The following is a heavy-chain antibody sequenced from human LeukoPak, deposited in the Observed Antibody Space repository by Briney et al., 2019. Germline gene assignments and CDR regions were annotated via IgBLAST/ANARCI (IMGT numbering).Heavy chain of an antibody. J-gene: IGHJ6*03. V-gene: IGHV4-30-4*08. CDR2: IYYSGST. CDR3: ARELRYYYMDV. Sequence: KASETLSLTCTVSGGSISSSSYYWSWIRQPPGKGLEWIGYIYYSGSTYYNPSLKSRVTISVDTSKNQFSLKLSSVTAADTAVYYCARELRYYYMDVWGKGTTVTVSS. CDR1: GGSISSSSYY.